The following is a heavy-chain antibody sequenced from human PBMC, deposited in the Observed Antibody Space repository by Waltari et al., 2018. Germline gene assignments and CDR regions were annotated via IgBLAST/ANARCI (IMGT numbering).Heavy chain of an antibody. V-gene: IGHV3-21*01. D-gene: IGHD7-27*01. Sequence: EVQLVESGGGLVKPGGSLRLSCAPSGFTFSTYNMNWVRQAPGKGLEWVSSISSSSSYTHYADSVKGRFTISRDNAKNSLYLQMNSLRAEDTAVYYCATGGWGFYFDYWGPGTLVTVSS. CDR1: GFTFSTYN. CDR3: ATGGWGFYFDY. CDR2: ISSSSSYT. J-gene: IGHJ4*02.